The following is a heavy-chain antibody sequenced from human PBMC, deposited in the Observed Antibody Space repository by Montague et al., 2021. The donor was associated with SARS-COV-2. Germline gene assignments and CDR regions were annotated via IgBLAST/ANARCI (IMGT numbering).Heavy chain of an antibody. J-gene: IGHJ1*01. CDR3: TKYYYDSDGYYLAEYFQH. D-gene: IGHD3-22*01. V-gene: IGHV3-23*05. CDR1: GFTFSNYA. CDR2: IASSGSST. Sequence: SLRLSCAASGFTFSNYAMSWVRQAPGKGLEWVSSIASSGSSTRYAASVKGRFTISRDNSKSTLYLQMSSLRVEDTAIYYYTKYYYDSDGYYLAEYFQHWGQGTLVTVSS.